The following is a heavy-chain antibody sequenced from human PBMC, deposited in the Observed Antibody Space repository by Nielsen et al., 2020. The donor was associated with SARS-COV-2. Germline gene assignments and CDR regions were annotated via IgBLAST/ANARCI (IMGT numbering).Heavy chain of an antibody. Sequence: WIRQPPGKGLEWIGYIYYSGSTYYNPSLKNRVTISVDTSKNQFSLKLSSVTAADTAVYYCARETAMVRGVTTRTYYYYGMDVWGQGTTVTVSS. CDR3: ARETAMVRGVTTRTYYYYGMDV. V-gene: IGHV4-31*02. CDR2: IYYSGST. J-gene: IGHJ6*02. D-gene: IGHD3-10*01.